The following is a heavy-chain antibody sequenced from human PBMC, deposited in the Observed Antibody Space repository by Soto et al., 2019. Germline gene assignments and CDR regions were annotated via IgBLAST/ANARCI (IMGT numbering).Heavy chain of an antibody. CDR2: IIPIFGTA. D-gene: IGHD3-22*01. J-gene: IGHJ6*02. Sequence: SVKVSCKASGVTFSSYAISWVRQAPGQGLEWMGGIIPIFGTANYAQKFQGRVTITADESTSTAYMELSSLRSEDTAVYYCEYRTMTPYYGMDVWGQGTTVTVSS. CDR3: EYRTMTPYYGMDV. CDR1: GVTFSSYA. V-gene: IGHV1-69*13.